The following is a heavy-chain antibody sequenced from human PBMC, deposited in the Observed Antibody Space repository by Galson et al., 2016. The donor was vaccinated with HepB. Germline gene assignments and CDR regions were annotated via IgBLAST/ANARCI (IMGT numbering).Heavy chain of an antibody. CDR3: ARAREGKYYVAGMDV. Sequence: SLRLSCAASGFTFSSHFMHWVRQAPGKGLEWVSRINHDGRGRDYADPVKGRFTISRDNGKKMVDLQMNSLNAEDAATYYCARAREGKYYVAGMDVWGQGTTVIVSS. CDR1: GFTFSSHF. J-gene: IGHJ6*02. V-gene: IGHV3-74*01. CDR2: INHDGRGR. D-gene: IGHD3-10*01.